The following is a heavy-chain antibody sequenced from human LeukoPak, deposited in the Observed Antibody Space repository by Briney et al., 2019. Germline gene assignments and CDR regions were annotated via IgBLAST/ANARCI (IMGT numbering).Heavy chain of an antibody. V-gene: IGHV3-21*01. CDR2: ISSSSSYI. CDR1: EFTFSNYK. D-gene: IGHD6-13*01. J-gene: IGHJ4*02. Sequence: GGSLRLSCAASEFTFSNYKMNWVRQAPGKGLEWVSSISSSSSYIYYADSVKGRFTISRDNAKNSLYLQMNSLRAEDTAVYYCARGIAAAGPNYWGQGTLVTVSS. CDR3: ARGIAAAGPNY.